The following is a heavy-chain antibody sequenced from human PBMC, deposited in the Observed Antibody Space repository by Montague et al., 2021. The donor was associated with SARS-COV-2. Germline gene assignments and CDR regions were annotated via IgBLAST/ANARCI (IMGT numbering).Heavy chain of an antibody. CDR3: ARHYSATLPAVY. D-gene: IGHD2-15*01. J-gene: IGHJ4*01. CDR1: GGSISSLY. Sequence: SETLSLTCTVSGGSISSLYWSWFRQPPGKGLEGIGYISDSGRTNYNPSLTSRVTMSVDTSKNQFSLMVNTVTAADTAVYYCARHYSATLPAVYWGQGTPVTVSS. V-gene: IGHV4-59*08. CDR2: ISDSGRT.